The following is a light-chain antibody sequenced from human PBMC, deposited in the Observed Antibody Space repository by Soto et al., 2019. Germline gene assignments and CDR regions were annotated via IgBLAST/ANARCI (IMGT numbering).Light chain of an antibody. V-gene: IGKV3-20*01. Sequence: EIVLTQSPGTLSLSPGERATLSCRASQSVSSSYLAWYQQKPGQAPRLLIYGASSRATGIPDRFSGIGSGTDFTLTINSLQSEDFATYYCQHYNKWPPITFGQGTRLEIK. CDR1: QSVSSSY. CDR2: GAS. J-gene: IGKJ5*01. CDR3: QHYNKWPPIT.